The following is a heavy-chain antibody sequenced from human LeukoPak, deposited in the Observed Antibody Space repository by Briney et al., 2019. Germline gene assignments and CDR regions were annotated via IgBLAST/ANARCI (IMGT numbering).Heavy chain of an antibody. V-gene: IGHV1-8*01. CDR3: AREFLEWLGPFDP. CDR1: GYTFTSYD. J-gene: IGHJ5*02. D-gene: IGHD3-3*01. CDR2: MNPSSGNT. Sequence: ASVKVSCKASGYTFTSYDINWVRQATGQGLEWMGWMNPSSGNTGYAQKFQGRVTMTRNTSISTAYMELSSLRSEDTAVYYCAREFLEWLGPFDPWGQGTLVTVSS.